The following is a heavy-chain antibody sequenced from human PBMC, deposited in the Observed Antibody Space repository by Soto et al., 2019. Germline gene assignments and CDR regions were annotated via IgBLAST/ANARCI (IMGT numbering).Heavy chain of an antibody. D-gene: IGHD5-12*01. CDR1: GDSVSSNTAS. CDR3: AKGDNLGPKTGYAFDP. J-gene: IGHJ5*02. Sequence: PSQTLSLTCAISGDSVSSNTASWNWIRQSPSRGLEWPGRTYFRSKWYNDYAVSVKSRIIINPDTSNNQFSLQPNSVTPEDTAVYFCAKGDNLGPKTGYAFDPWGQGIMVTVSS. V-gene: IGHV6-1*01. CDR2: TYFRSKWYN.